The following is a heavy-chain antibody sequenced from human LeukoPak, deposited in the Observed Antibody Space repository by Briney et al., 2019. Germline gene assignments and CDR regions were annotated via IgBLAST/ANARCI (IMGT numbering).Heavy chain of an antibody. V-gene: IGHV3-48*04. CDR1: GFTFSNYA. CDR2: ISSSSSTI. J-gene: IGHJ5*02. CDR3: ARDSSSWSPLERFDP. D-gene: IGHD6-13*01. Sequence: PGGSLRLSCAASGFTFSNYAMSWVRQAPGKGLEWVSYISSSSSTIYYADSVKGRFTISRDNAKNSLYLQMNSLRAEDTAVYYCARDSSSWSPLERFDPWGQGTLVAVSS.